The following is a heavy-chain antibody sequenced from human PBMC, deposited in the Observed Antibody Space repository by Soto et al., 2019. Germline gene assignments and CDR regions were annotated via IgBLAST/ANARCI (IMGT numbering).Heavy chain of an antibody. CDR2: YHSGST. D-gene: IGHD3-3*01. CDR1: GGSISTYY. V-gene: IGHV4-59*01. Sequence: QVQLQESGPGLVKPSETLSLTCTVSGGSISTYYWTWIRQSPGKRLEWIGYHSGSTTYNPSLKSRVIISVDTSKNQFSLRLTSVTAADTAVYYCARMGEGNGYGWFDPWGQGTLVTVSS. CDR3: ARMGEGNGYGWFDP. J-gene: IGHJ5*02.